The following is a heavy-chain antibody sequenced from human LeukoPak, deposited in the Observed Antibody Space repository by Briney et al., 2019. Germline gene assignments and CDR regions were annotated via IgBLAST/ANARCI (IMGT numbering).Heavy chain of an antibody. CDR3: ASLGYCSSTSCYNYMDV. Sequence: SETLSLTCAVSGYSISSGYYWGWIRQPPGKGLEWIGSIYHSGSTYYNPSLKRRVTISVDTSKNQFSLKLSSVTAADTAVYYCASLGYCSSTSCYNYMDVWGKGTTVTVSS. CDR1: GYSISSGYY. V-gene: IGHV4-38-2*01. J-gene: IGHJ6*03. CDR2: IYHSGST. D-gene: IGHD2-2*02.